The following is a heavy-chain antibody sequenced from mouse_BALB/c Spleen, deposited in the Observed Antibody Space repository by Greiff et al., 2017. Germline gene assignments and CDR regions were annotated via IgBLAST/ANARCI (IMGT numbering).Heavy chain of an antibody. D-gene: IGHD2-1*01. J-gene: IGHJ1*01. CDR2: INSDGGST. CDR1: EYEFPSHD. CDR3: ARNYGNYVGYFDV. V-gene: IGHV5-2*01. Sequence: EVTVVESGGGLVQPGESLKLSCESNEYEFPSHDMSWVRKTPAKSLELVAAINSDGGSTYYPDTMERRFIISRDNTKKTLYLQMSSLRSEDTALYDCARNYGNYVGYFDVWGAGTTVTVSS.